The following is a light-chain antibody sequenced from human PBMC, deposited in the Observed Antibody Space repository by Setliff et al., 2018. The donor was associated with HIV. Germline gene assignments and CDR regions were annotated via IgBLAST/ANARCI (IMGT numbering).Light chain of an antibody. CDR1: TSNIGAGYD. V-gene: IGLV1-40*01. J-gene: IGLJ2*01. CDR2: GNS. CDR3: QSYDSSLSGSV. Sequence: QSALTQPPSVSGAPGQRVTISCTGSTSNIGAGYDVHWYQQLPGTAPKLLIYGNSNRPSGVPDRFSGSKSGTSVSLAITGLQAEDEADYYCQSYDSSLSGSVFGGGTKVTV.